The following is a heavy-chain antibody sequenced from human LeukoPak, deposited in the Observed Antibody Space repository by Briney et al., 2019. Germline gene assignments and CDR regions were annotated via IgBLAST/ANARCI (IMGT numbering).Heavy chain of an antibody. Sequence: PGGSLRLSCAASGFTFDDYGMGWVRQAPGKGLEWVSGINWNGGSTGYADSVKGRFTISRDNAKNSLYLQMNSLRAEDTALYHCASSCSSTSCYGRDVWGKGTTVTVSS. V-gene: IGHV3-20*01. CDR1: GFTFDDYG. CDR2: INWNGGST. CDR3: ASSCSSTSCYGRDV. D-gene: IGHD2-2*01. J-gene: IGHJ6*04.